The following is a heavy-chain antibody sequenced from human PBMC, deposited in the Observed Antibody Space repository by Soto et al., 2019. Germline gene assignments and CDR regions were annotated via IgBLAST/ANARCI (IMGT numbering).Heavy chain of an antibody. J-gene: IGHJ6*03. CDR1: GFTFSSYS. Sequence: GGSLRLSCAASGFTFSSYSMNWVRQAPGKGLEWVSYISSSSSIYYADSVKGRFTISRDNSKNTLYLQMNSLRAEDTAVYYCAKSAMVRGVYYYMDVWGKGTTVTVSS. V-gene: IGHV3-48*01. D-gene: IGHD3-10*01. CDR3: AKSAMVRGVYYYMDV. CDR2: ISSSSSI.